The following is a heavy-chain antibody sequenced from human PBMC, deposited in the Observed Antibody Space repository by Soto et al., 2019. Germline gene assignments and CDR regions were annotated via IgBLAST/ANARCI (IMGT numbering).Heavy chain of an antibody. D-gene: IGHD3-10*01. Sequence: SETLSLTCTVSGGSISSSSYYWGWIRQPPGKGLEWIGSIYYSGSTYYNPSLKSRVTISVDTSKNQFSLKLSSVTAADTAVYYCARRGYGSGSYYIFPFDPWGQGTLVTVSS. CDR2: IYYSGST. CDR1: GGSISSSSYY. CDR3: ARRGYGSGSYYIFPFDP. V-gene: IGHV4-39*01. J-gene: IGHJ5*02.